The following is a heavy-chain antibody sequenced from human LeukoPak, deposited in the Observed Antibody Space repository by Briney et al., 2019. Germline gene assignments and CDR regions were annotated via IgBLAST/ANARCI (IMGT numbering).Heavy chain of an antibody. J-gene: IGHJ4*02. Sequence: GGSLRLSCVASGFTFRNYAMTWVRQAPGKGLEWVSSISGSGTTYYADSVKGRFTISRDNAKNSLYLQMNSLRAEDTAVYYCARDSTALVSYWGQGTLVTVSS. CDR3: ARDSTALVSY. D-gene: IGHD5-18*01. CDR1: GFTFRNYA. CDR2: ISGSGTT. V-gene: IGHV3-69-1*01.